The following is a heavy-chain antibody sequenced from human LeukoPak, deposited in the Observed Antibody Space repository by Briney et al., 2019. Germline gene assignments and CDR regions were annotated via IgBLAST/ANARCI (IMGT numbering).Heavy chain of an antibody. CDR2: ISSSSSYI. J-gene: IGHJ4*02. CDR1: GFTFSIYS. V-gene: IGHV3-21*01. D-gene: IGHD3-22*01. CDR3: ARDPPRDSSGYTLYYFDY. Sequence: GGSLRLSCAASGFTFSIYSMNWVRQAPGKGLEWVSSISSSSSYIYYADSVKGRFTISRDNAKNSLYLQMNSLRAEDTAVYYCARDPPRDSSGYTLYYFDYWGQGTLVTVSS.